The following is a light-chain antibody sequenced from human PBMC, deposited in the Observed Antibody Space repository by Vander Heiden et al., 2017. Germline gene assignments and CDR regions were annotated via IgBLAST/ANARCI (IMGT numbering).Light chain of an antibody. CDR2: KVS. J-gene: IGKJ2*01. CDR3: MQGTHWPPMYT. Sequence: DVVMTQSPLSLPVTLGQPASISCRSSQSVVYSDGNTYWNWFQQRPGQSPRRLIYKVSNRDSGVPDRFSGSGSGTDFTLKISRVEAEDVGVYYCMQGTHWPPMYTFGQGTKLEIK. V-gene: IGKV2-30*01. CDR1: QSVVYSDGNTY.